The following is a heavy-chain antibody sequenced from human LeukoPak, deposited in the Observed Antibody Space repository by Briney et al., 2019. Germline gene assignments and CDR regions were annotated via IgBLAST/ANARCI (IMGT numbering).Heavy chain of an antibody. D-gene: IGHD1-26*01. CDR3: ARAHSRFPYSGSYSGAY. Sequence: GASVKVSCKASGYTFTGYYMHWVRQAPAQGLEWVGWINPNGGGTNYAHKFQGRVTMTRDTSISTAYMELNRLRSDDTAVYYCARAHSRFPYSGSYSGAYWGQGTLVTVSS. J-gene: IGHJ4*02. CDR1: GYTFTGYY. CDR2: INPNGGGT. V-gene: IGHV1-2*02.